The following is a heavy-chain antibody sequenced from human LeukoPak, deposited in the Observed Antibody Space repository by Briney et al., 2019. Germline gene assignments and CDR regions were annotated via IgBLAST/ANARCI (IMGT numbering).Heavy chain of an antibody. J-gene: IGHJ6*03. CDR3: ARSTTVTPSDYYYYMDV. CDR1: GGSISSYY. CDR2: IYTSGST. Sequence: SETLSLTCTVSGGSISSYYWSWIRQPAGKGLEWNGRIYTSGSTNYNPSLKSRVTMSVDTSKNQFSLKLSSVTAADTAVYYCARSTTVTPSDYYYYMDVWGKGTTVTVSS. D-gene: IGHD4-17*01. V-gene: IGHV4-4*07.